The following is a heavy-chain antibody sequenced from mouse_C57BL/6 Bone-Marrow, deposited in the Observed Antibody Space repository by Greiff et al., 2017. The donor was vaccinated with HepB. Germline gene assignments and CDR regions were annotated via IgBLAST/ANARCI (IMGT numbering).Heavy chain of an antibody. J-gene: IGHJ4*01. D-gene: IGHD1-1*01. Sequence: QVQLQQSGPELVKPGASVKISCKASGYAFSSSWMNWVKQRPGKGLEWIGRIYPGDGDTNYNGKFKGKATLTADNSSSTAYMQLSSLTSEDSAVYFCARGPHYYGSSFYYAMDYWGQGTSVTVSS. CDR1: GYAFSSSW. V-gene: IGHV1-82*01. CDR3: ARGPHYYGSSFYYAMDY. CDR2: IYPGDGDT.